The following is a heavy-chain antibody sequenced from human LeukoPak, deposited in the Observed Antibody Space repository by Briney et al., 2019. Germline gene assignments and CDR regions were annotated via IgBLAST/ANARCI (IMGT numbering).Heavy chain of an antibody. J-gene: IGHJ4*02. D-gene: IGHD3-22*01. V-gene: IGHV3-33*01. Sequence: PGGSLRLSCAASGFTFSSYGMQWVRQAPGKGLEWVAVIWYDGSNKYYADSVKGRFTISRDNSKNTLFLQMNSLRAEDTAVYYCATSRYYCDSSGYYYPDYWGQGTLVTVSS. CDR3: ATSRYYCDSSGYYYPDY. CDR1: GFTFSSYG. CDR2: IWYDGSNK.